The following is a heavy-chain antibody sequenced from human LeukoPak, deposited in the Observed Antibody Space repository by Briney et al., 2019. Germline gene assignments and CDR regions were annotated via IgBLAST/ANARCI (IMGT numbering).Heavy chain of an antibody. D-gene: IGHD3-22*01. J-gene: IGHJ4*02. V-gene: IGHV4-39*01. CDR2: IYYSGST. CDR1: GGSISSSSYY. Sequence: SETLSLTCTVSGGSISSSSYYWGWIRQPPGKGLEWIGSIYYSGSTYYNPSLKSRVTISVDTSKNQFSLKLSSVTAADTAVYYCASDYDSSGYWGQGTLVTVSS. CDR3: ASDYDSSGY.